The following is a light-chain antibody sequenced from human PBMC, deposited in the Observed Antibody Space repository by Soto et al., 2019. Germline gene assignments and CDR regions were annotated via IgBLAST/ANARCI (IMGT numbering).Light chain of an antibody. CDR1: SSNIGINT. Sequence: QSVLTQPPSASGTPGQRVIISCSGSSSNIGINTVNWYQQLPGTAPKLLIYSNNQRPSGVPDRFSGSKSGTSASLAISGLQSEDEADYSCAAWDDSLNGYVFGTGTKLTVL. CDR2: SNN. V-gene: IGLV1-44*01. J-gene: IGLJ1*01. CDR3: AAWDDSLNGYV.